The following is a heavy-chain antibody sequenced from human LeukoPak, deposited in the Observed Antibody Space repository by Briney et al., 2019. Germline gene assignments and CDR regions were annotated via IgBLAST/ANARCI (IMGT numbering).Heavy chain of an antibody. D-gene: IGHD3-3*01. CDR2: INSDGSST. CDR1: GFTFSSYR. V-gene: IGHV3-74*01. Sequence: TGGSLRLSSAASGFTFSSYRMHWVRQAPGKGLVWVSRINSDGSSTNYADSVKGRFTISRDNAKNTLYLQMNSLRAEDTAVYYCARDYDIWSGYPSYFDYWGQGTLVTVSS. J-gene: IGHJ4*02. CDR3: ARDYDIWSGYPSYFDY.